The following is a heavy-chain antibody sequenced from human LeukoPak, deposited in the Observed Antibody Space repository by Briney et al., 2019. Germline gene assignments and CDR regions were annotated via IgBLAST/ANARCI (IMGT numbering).Heavy chain of an antibody. CDR1: GGSISSYY. V-gene: IGHV4-59*01. CDR3: ARRFYCSSTSCPYDMDV. D-gene: IGHD2-2*01. CDR2: IFYTGST. Sequence: NPSETLSLTCTVSGGSISSYYWSWMRQPPGKSLEWSGYIFYTGSTNYNPSLKSRVTISVDTSKNQFSLRLSSVTAADTAVYYCARRFYCSSTSCPYDMDVWGQGTTVTVSS. J-gene: IGHJ6*02.